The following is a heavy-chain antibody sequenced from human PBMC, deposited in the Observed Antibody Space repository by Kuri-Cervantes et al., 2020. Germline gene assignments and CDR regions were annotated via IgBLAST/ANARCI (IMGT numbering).Heavy chain of an antibody. J-gene: IGHJ3*02. CDR3: ARGYCSGGSCYDAFDI. CDR1: RFTFSSYA. Sequence: GGSLRLSCAASRFTFSSYAMNWVRQAPGKGLEWVSSISSGSTYIYYADSVKGRFTISRDNAKNSLYLQMNSLRAEDTAVHYCARGYCSGGSCYDAFDIWGQGTLVTVSS. V-gene: IGHV3-21*01. D-gene: IGHD2-15*01. CDR2: ISSGSTYI.